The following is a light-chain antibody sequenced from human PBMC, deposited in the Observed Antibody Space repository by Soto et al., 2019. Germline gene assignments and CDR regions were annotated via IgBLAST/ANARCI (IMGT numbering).Light chain of an antibody. CDR1: QSVSSNY. Sequence: EIVLTQSPGTLSLSPGERATLSCRASQSVSSNYLVWFQQKPGQAPRLLMYVASNRATGIPDRFSGSGSGTDFTLTISRLEPEDFAVYYCQQYGSSPFTFGQGTQLEIK. CDR3: QQYGSSPFT. J-gene: IGKJ5*01. CDR2: VAS. V-gene: IGKV3-20*01.